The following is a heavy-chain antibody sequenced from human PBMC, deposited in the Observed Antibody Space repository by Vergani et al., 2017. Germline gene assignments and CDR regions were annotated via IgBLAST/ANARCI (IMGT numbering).Heavy chain of an antibody. V-gene: IGHV4-4*09. J-gene: IGHJ3*02. D-gene: IGHD2-15*01. CDR1: GGSISSYY. CDR3: ARLLGDAAAFDI. Sequence: QVQLQESGPGLVKPSETLSLTCTVSGGSISSYYWSWIRQPPGKGLEWIGYIYTSGSTNYNPSLKSRVTISVDTSKNQFSRKLSSVTAADTAVYYCARLLGDAAAFDIWGQGTMVTVSS. CDR2: IYTSGST.